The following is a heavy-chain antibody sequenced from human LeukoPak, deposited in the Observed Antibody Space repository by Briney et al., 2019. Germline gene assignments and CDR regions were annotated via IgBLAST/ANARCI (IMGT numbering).Heavy chain of an antibody. CDR2: IRSKADGGTP. CDR3: TTRSPARYCSDGACYSSADY. J-gene: IGHJ4*02. Sequence: GRSLRLSCAASGFTFSSYAMHWVRQAPGKGLEWVGHIRSKADGGTPDYIAPVKGRFTISRDDSKDTLYLQMNSLNTEDTAMYYCTTRSPARYCSDGACYSSADYWGQGTLVTVSS. V-gene: IGHV3-15*07. D-gene: IGHD2-15*01. CDR1: GFTFSSYA.